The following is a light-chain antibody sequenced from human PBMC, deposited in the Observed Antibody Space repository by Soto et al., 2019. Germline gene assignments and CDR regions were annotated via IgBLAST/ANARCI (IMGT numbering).Light chain of an antibody. CDR2: GAS. J-gene: IGKJ1*01. CDR3: QQHDNWPRT. V-gene: IGKV3-15*01. Sequence: EIVMTQSPDILCVSPGDRVTLSCRASRTVGNNLAWYQQKAGQAPRLLIHGASTRATDIPARFSGSRSGTEFTLIISSLQSEDFAVYYCQQHDNWPRTFGQGTKVDIK. CDR1: RTVGNN.